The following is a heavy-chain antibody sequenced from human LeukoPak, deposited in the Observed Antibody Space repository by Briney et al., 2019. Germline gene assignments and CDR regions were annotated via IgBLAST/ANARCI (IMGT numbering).Heavy chain of an antibody. CDR2: ISSTGTTI. CDR3: ARDERPNAFDI. CDR1: GFTFSIYA. J-gene: IGHJ3*02. V-gene: IGHV3-48*03. Sequence: PGGSLRLSCAASGFTFSIYAMSWVRQAPGRGLEWVSYISSTGTTIYYADSVKGRFTISRDNTKKSLYLQMNSLRAEDTAVYYCARDERPNAFDIWGQGTMVTVSS.